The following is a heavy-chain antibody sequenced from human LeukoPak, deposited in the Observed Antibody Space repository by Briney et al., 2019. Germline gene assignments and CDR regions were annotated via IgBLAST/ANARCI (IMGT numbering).Heavy chain of an antibody. V-gene: IGHV3-74*03. Sequence: PGGSLRLSCAASGFTFSSYSMNWVRQAPGKGLVWVSRINSDGSSITYADSVKGRFTISRDNAKNTVYLQMNNLRAEDTAVYYCARDPAPQRHWGQGTLVSVSS. CDR1: GFTFSSYS. J-gene: IGHJ4*02. CDR3: ARDPAPQRH. CDR2: INSDGSSI. D-gene: IGHD6-25*01.